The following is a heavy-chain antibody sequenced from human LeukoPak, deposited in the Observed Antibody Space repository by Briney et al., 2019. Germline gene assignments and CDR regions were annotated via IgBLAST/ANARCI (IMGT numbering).Heavy chain of an antibody. J-gene: IGHJ4*02. CDR3: ARMACDFWSGYIYPELNYFDY. Sequence: SVKVSCKASGGTFSSYAISWVRQAPGQGLEWMGGIIPIFGTANYAQKFQGRVTITTDESTSTAYMELSSLRSEDTAVYYCARMACDFWSGYIYPELNYFDYWGQGTLVTVSS. CDR2: IIPIFGTA. V-gene: IGHV1-69*05. CDR1: GGTFSSYA. D-gene: IGHD3-3*01.